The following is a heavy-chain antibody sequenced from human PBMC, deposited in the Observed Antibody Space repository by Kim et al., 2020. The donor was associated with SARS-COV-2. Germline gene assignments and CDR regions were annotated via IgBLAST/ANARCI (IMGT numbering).Heavy chain of an antibody. CDR1: GFTFSNAW. D-gene: IGHD3-10*01. CDR2: IKSKTDGGTT. CDR3: TTGWDYGPSFDY. V-gene: IGHV3-15*01. J-gene: IGHJ4*02. Sequence: GGSLRLSCAASGFTFSNAWMSWVRQAPGKGLEWVGRIKSKTDGGTTDYAAPVKGRFTISRDDSKNTLYLQMNSLKTEDTAVYYCTTGWDYGPSFDYWGQGTLVTVSS.